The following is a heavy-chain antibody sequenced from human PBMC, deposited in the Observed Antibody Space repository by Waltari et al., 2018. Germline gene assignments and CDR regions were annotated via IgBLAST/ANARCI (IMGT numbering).Heavy chain of an antibody. J-gene: IGHJ6*02. V-gene: IGHV3-30*07. CDR2: ISFDGNSK. CDR3: ARACSDCSIPPNYYYYGVDV. D-gene: IGHD2-21*02. Sequence: WVRQAPGKGLEWVAVISFDGNSKYYADSVKGRFTISRDNSESMLYLQMNSLRAEDTAVYYCARACSDCSIPPNYYYYGVDVWGQGTTVTVSS.